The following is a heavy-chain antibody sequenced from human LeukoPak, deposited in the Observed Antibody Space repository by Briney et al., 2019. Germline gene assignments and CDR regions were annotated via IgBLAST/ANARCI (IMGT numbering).Heavy chain of an antibody. V-gene: IGHV6-1*01. J-gene: IGHJ4*02. Sequence: SQTLSLTCAISGDSVSTNSAAWNWIRQPPSRGLEWLGRTYYRSKWYSDYAVFVRSRITINPDTSKNQFSLQLNSVTPEDTAVYYCARDLDGFEYWGQGTLVTVSP. CDR3: ARDLDGFEY. CDR1: GDSVSTNSAA. CDR2: TYYRSKWYS.